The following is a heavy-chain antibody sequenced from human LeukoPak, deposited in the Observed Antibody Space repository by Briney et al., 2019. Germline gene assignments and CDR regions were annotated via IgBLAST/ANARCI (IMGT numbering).Heavy chain of an antibody. CDR1: GFTFSSYS. V-gene: IGHV3-21*01. D-gene: IGHD3-9*01. CDR3: ARDSSGFDWPTGYYFDY. CDR2: ISSISSYI. Sequence: PGGSLRLSCAASGFTFSSYSMNWVRQAPGKGLEWVSSISSISSYIYYADSVKGRFTISRDNAMNSLYLQMNSLRAEDTAVYYCARDSSGFDWPTGYYFDYWGQGTLVTVSS. J-gene: IGHJ4*02.